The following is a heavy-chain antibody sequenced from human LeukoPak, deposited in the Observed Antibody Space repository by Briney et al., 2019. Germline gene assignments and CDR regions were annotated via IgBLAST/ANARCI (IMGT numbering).Heavy chain of an antibody. J-gene: IGHJ6*03. V-gene: IGHV3-43*01. CDR1: GFTFSSYA. CDR3: AKDNDYYIDV. CDR2: ISWDGGST. Sequence: GRSLRLSCAASGFTFSSYAMHWVRQAPGQGLEWVSLISWDGGSTYYADSVKGRFTISRDNSKNSLYLQMNSLRTEDTALYYCAKDNDYYIDVWGKGTTVTISS.